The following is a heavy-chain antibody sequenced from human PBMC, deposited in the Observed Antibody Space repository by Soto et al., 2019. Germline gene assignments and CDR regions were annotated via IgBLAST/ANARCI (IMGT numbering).Heavy chain of an antibody. CDR3: ARAKKPQTYYDFWSGYSASDY. V-gene: IGHV1-2*02. D-gene: IGHD3-3*01. Sequence: GASVKVSCKASGYTFTGYYMHWVRQAPGQGLEWMGWINPNSGGTNYAQKFQGRVTMTRDTSISTAYMELSRLRSDDTAVYYCARAKKPQTYYDFWSGYSASDYWGQGTLVTVSS. CDR2: INPNSGGT. J-gene: IGHJ4*02. CDR1: GYTFTGYY.